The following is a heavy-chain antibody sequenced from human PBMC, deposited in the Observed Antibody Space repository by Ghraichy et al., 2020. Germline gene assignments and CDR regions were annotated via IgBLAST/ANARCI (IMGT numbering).Heavy chain of an antibody. J-gene: IGHJ4*02. CDR1: SGSIITTNYY. V-gene: IGHV4-39*01. CDR2: IYHSGKT. Sequence: SQTLSLTCTVTSGSIITTNYYWGWVRQPPGKGLEWIGSIYHSGKTYYHSSLRSRLTISVDTSKNQFSLHLSSVTAADTAIYFCARSLSGVWYGELSYFDYWAQGSLVTVSS. D-gene: IGHD3-10*01. CDR3: ARSLSGVWYGELSYFDY.